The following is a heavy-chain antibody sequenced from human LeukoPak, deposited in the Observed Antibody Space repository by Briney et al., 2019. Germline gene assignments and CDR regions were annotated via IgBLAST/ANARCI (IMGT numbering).Heavy chain of an antibody. CDR2: INPSGGST. Sequence: ASVKVSCKASGYTFTSYYMHWVRQAPGQGLEWMGIINPSGGSTSYAQKFQGRVTMTRDTSTSTVYMELSSLRSEDTAVYYCARVLKTNVGGKLGGKGELSLSLYYWGQGTLVTVSS. J-gene: IGHJ4*02. D-gene: IGHD3-16*02. CDR3: ARVLKTNVGGKLGGKGELSLSLYY. V-gene: IGHV1-46*01. CDR1: GYTFTSYY.